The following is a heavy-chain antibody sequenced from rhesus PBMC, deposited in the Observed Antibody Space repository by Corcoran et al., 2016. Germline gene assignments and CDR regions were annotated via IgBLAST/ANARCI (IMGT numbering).Heavy chain of an antibody. Sequence: QVQLQESGPAVVKPSETLSLTCAVSGGSISSSNWSSWIRRSPVKGLDWSGGIHGSDGSIEYTPSLKRRVTISKDTSKNQFSLKLSSVTAADTAVYYCAREEGYCSSYWGQGVLVTVSS. CDR2: IHGSDGSI. CDR1: GGSISSSNW. D-gene: IGHD6-19*01. J-gene: IGHJ4*01. V-gene: IGHV4-93*01. CDR3: AREEGYCSSY.